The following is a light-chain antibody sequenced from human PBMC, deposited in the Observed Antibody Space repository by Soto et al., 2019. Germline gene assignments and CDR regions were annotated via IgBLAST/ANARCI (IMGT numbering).Light chain of an antibody. CDR1: QSVNNF. J-gene: IGKJ2*01. CDR2: DAS. CDR3: QQRSNWYT. Sequence: EIVLTQSPATLSLSPGERATLSCRASQSVNNFLAWYQQKPGQAPRLLIYDASNRATGVPARFTGSGAGTDFTLTIRSLEPEDFAIYYCQQRSNWYTFGQGTKLEIK. V-gene: IGKV3-11*01.